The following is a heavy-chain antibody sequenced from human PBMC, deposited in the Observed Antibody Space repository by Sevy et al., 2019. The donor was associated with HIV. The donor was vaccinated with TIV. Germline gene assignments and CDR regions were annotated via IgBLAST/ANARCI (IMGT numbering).Heavy chain of an antibody. CDR3: ARGVRDFWSGYPDY. Sequence: GGSLRLSCAASGFTFSSYIMNWVRQAPGKGLEWVSSISSSSSYIYYADSGKGRFTISRDNAKNSLYLQMNSMRVEDTAVYYCARGVRDFWSGYPDYWGQGTLVTVSS. CDR1: GFTFSSYI. CDR2: ISSSSSYI. J-gene: IGHJ4*02. D-gene: IGHD3-3*01. V-gene: IGHV3-21*01.